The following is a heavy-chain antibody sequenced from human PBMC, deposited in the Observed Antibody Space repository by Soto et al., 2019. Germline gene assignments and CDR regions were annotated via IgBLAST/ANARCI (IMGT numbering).Heavy chain of an antibody. D-gene: IGHD4-17*01. CDR2: IGGSGGNR. V-gene: IGHV3-23*01. J-gene: IGHJ4*02. CDR1: GFTFNAYA. CDR3: ARVASDYLNSVDH. Sequence: EVQLLESGGGLVQPGGSLRLSCAASGFTFNAYAMTWVRQAPGKGLAWVSSIGGSGGNRYYAASVKGRFTISRDNSKHTLDLQMSRLRVEDTAVYYCARVASDYLNSVDHCGQGILVTVSS.